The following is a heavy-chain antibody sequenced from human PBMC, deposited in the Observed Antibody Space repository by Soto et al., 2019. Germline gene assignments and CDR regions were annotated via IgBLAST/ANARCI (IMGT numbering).Heavy chain of an antibody. CDR1: GFSFNNFG. Sequence: QVHLVQSGGGVVQPGRSLRLSCAASGFSFNNFGMHWVRQAPGKGLEWVAVISYDGSNKYYADSVRGRFTLSRDDSKDTLYLQMNSLRAEDTAVYYCAKDGTYCGGDCYPIFNFDSWGQGTLVTVSS. CDR2: ISYDGSNK. D-gene: IGHD2-21*02. J-gene: IGHJ4*02. V-gene: IGHV3-30*18. CDR3: AKDGTYCGGDCYPIFNFDS.